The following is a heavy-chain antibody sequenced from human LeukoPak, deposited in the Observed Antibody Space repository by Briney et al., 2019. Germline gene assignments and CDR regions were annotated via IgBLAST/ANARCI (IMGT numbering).Heavy chain of an antibody. Sequence: PGGSLRLSCAASGFTFDDYAMHWVRQAPGKGLEWVSGISWNSGSIGYADSVKGRFTISRDNAKNSLYLQMNSLRAEDTAVYYCARERGSSTDAFDIWGQGTMVTVSS. J-gene: IGHJ3*02. CDR1: GFTFDDYA. CDR2: ISWNSGSI. D-gene: IGHD6-6*01. V-gene: IGHV3-9*01. CDR3: ARERGSSTDAFDI.